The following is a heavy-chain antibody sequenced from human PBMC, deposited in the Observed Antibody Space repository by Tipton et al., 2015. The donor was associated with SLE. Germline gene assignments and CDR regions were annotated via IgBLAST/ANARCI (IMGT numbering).Heavy chain of an antibody. CDR1: GFSFSTYA. D-gene: IGHD6-19*01. CDR2: ISYDGSNK. V-gene: IGHV3-30-3*01. CDR3: ARERLGQWLAFDY. J-gene: IGHJ4*02. Sequence: SLRLSCAASGFSFSTYAMHWVRQAPGKGLEWVAVISYDGSNKYHADSVKGRFTIPRDNSKNTLYLQVNSLRAEDTAVYYCARERLGQWLAFDYWGQGTLVTVSS.